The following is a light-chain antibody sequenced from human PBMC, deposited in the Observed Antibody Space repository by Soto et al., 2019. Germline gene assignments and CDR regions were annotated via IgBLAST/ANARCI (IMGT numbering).Light chain of an antibody. CDR2: DAS. CDR3: QQFSSYPLT. Sequence: EFMLTQSPSTLSLSPGERATLSSRASQTVTNNYLAWYQQKPGQAPRLMIYDASSRATGIPDRFSGGGSGTDFTLTISRLEPEDVAVYYCQQFSSYPLTFGGGTKVDI. V-gene: IGKV3-20*01. CDR1: QTVTNNY. J-gene: IGKJ4*01.